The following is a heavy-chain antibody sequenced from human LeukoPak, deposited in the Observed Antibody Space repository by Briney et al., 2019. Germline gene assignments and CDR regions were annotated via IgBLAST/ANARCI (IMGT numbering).Heavy chain of an antibody. CDR3: ARGRGFIVVVPAAEFDY. CDR1: GYTFTSYG. V-gene: IGHV1-18*01. J-gene: IGHJ4*02. Sequence: GASVKVSCKASGYTFTSYGISWVRQAPGQGLECMGWISAYNGNTNYAQKLQGRVTMTTDTSTSTAYMELRSLRSDDTAVYYCARGRGFIVVVPAAEFDYWGQGTLVTVSS. D-gene: IGHD2-2*01. CDR2: ISAYNGNT.